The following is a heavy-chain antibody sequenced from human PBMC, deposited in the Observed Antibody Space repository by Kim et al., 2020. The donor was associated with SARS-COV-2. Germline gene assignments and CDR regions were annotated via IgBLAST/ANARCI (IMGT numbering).Heavy chain of an antibody. D-gene: IGHD6-13*01. V-gene: IGHV3-23*03. CDR2: IYSGGSST. CDR3: AKDSLAAAGTVDY. J-gene: IGHJ4*02. Sequence: GGSLRLSCAASGFTFSSYAMSWVRQAPGKGLEWVSVIYSGGSSTYYADSVKGRFTISRDNSKNTLYLQMNSLRAEDTAVYYCAKDSLAAAGTVDYWGQGTLVTVSS. CDR1: GFTFSSYA.